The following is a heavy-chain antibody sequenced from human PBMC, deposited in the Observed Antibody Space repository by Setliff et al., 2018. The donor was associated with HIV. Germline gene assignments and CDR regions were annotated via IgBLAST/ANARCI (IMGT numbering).Heavy chain of an antibody. CDR1: GFSLSTGGMG. CDR3: AHLARITIFGVVHDAFDT. Sequence: SGPTLVNPTETLTLTCTFSGFSLSTGGMGVAWISQPPGKALEWLALIYWNDDQRYSPSLKRRLTITKDTSKNQVVLTMTNMDPVDTATYYCAHLARITIFGVVHDAFDTWGQGTMVTVSS. J-gene: IGHJ3*02. V-gene: IGHV2-5*01. CDR2: IYWNDDQ. D-gene: IGHD3-3*01.